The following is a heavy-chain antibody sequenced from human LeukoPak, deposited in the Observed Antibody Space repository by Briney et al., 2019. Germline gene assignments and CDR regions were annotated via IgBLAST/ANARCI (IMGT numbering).Heavy chain of an antibody. Sequence: GGSLRLSCAASGFTFSSYSMNWVRQAPGKGLEWVSSISSSSSYIYYADSVKGRFTISRDNAKNSLYLQMNSLRAEDTAVYYCARDGHSSRTYDAFDIWGQGTMVTVSS. V-gene: IGHV3-21*01. CDR3: ARDGHSSRTYDAFDI. CDR2: ISSSSSYI. CDR1: GFTFSSYS. D-gene: IGHD6-13*01. J-gene: IGHJ3*02.